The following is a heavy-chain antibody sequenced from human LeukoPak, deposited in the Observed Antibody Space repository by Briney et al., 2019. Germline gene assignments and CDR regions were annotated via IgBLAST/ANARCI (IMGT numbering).Heavy chain of an antibody. CDR3: ARVGYDSSGLLLGGVDY. J-gene: IGHJ4*02. V-gene: IGHV1-69*06. CDR2: IIPIFGTA. CDR1: GGTFSSYA. Sequence: SVKVSCKASGGTFSSYAISWVRQAPGQGLEWMGGIIPIFGTANYARKFQGRVTITADKSTSTAYMELSSLRSEDTAVYYCARVGYDSSGLLLGGVDYWGQGTLVTVSS. D-gene: IGHD3-22*01.